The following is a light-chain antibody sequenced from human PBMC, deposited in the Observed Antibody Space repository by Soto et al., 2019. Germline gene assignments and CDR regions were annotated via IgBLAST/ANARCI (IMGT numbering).Light chain of an antibody. V-gene: IGKV3-11*01. CDR3: QQRHMWPIT. Sequence: EVLLTQSPVTRSLSPAARAPRSFRASQSFRGLLAWYQQKPGQAPRLLIYDAYNRATGIPPRFSGSGSGTDFTLTISSLEPEDSAVYYCQQRHMWPITFGQGTRLETK. CDR2: DAY. J-gene: IGKJ5*01. CDR1: QSFRGL.